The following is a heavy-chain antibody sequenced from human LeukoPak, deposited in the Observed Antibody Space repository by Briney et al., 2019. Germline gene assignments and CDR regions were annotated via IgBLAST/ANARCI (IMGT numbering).Heavy chain of an antibody. CDR2: ISGSGDST. CDR1: KFNFA. CDR3: AKGHFASSSFFDV. V-gene: IGHV3-23*01. D-gene: IGHD6-6*01. J-gene: IGHJ4*02. Sequence: PGGSLRLSCAASKFNFAMSWVRQTAGKRLEGVSAISGSGDSTFYADSVKGRFTISRDHSKNTLYLQMNSLRVEDTATYYCAKGHFASSSFFDVWGQGTLVTVSS.